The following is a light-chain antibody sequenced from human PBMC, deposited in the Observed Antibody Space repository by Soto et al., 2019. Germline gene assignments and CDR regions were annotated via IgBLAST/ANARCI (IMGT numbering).Light chain of an antibody. Sequence: DIQMTQSTSSLSASVGDRVTITFRASQSISSYLNWYQQKQGRAPRLLIYSTSTLQSGVPSKFSGSASGTDFTLTISSLQPEDFATYYCQQSYSTPWTFGQGTKVDIK. CDR3: QQSYSTPWT. V-gene: IGKV1-39*01. J-gene: IGKJ1*01. CDR1: QSISSY. CDR2: STS.